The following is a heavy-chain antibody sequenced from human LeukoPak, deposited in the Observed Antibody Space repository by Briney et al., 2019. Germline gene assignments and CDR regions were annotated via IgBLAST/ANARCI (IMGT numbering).Heavy chain of an antibody. CDR2: IYHSGST. Sequence: SETLSLTCAVSGGSISTYNWWSWVRQPPGKGLEWIGSIYHSGSTYYNPSLKSRVTISVDTSKNQFSLKLSSVTAADTAVYYCARDSATKDYWGQGTLVTVSS. V-gene: IGHV4-4*02. CDR1: GGSISTYNW. D-gene: IGHD1-26*01. CDR3: ARDSATKDY. J-gene: IGHJ4*02.